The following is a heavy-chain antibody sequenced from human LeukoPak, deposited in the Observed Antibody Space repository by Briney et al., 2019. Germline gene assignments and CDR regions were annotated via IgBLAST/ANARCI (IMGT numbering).Heavy chain of an antibody. J-gene: IGHJ4*02. CDR2: INHSGST. Sequence: SETLSLTCAVYGGSFSGYYWSWIRQPPGKGLEWIGEINHSGSTNYNPSLKSRVTISVDTSKNQFSLKLSSVTAADTAVYYCARDERGNSDYWGQGTLVTVSS. CDR1: GGSFSGYY. V-gene: IGHV4-34*01. D-gene: IGHD4-23*01. CDR3: ARDERGNSDY.